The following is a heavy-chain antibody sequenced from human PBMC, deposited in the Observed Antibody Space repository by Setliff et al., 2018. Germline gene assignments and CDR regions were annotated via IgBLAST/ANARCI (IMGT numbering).Heavy chain of an antibody. CDR2: ISGSGGST. Sequence: GGSLRLSCAASGFTFSGYAMSWVRQAPGKGLEWVSAISGSGGSTYYADSVKGRFTISRDNSKNTLYLQMNSLRAEDTAVYYCAKDRGYYDSSGSSGWFDYWGQGTLVTVSS. CDR3: AKDRGYYDSSGSSGWFDY. J-gene: IGHJ4*02. V-gene: IGHV3-23*01. CDR1: GFTFSGYA. D-gene: IGHD3-22*01.